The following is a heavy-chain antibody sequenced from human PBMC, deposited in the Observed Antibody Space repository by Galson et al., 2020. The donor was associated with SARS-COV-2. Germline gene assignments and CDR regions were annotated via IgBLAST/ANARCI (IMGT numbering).Heavy chain of an antibody. CDR2: LHFGGNT. D-gene: IGHD3-10*01. CDR1: GRSLRGYS. CDR3: ARGHRGVVPSPVLGLGPYYSYYYMDV. J-gene: IGHJ6*03. V-gene: IGHV4-34*01. Sequence: SQTLSLPRAVYGRSLRGYSWNWIRQPPGKGLEWSGELHFGGNTNSSTSLRGRITVSLAPSKNQFSLELRAVNAADTGLYYCARGHRGVVPSPVLGLGPYYSYYYMDVWGKGTSVTVAS.